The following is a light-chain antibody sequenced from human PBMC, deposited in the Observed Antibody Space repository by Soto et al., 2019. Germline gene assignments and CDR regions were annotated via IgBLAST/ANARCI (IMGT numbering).Light chain of an antibody. V-gene: IGLV2-23*02. CDR3: CSYAGSSPFVV. J-gene: IGLJ2*01. CDR2: EVS. CDR1: SSDVGSYNL. Sequence: QSALTQPASVSGSPGQSITISCTGTSSDVGSYNLVSWYQQHPGKAPKLIIYEVSKRPSGVSNRFSGSRSGNTASMPISGLQAEDEAVYYCCSYAGSSPFVVFGGGTKLTVL.